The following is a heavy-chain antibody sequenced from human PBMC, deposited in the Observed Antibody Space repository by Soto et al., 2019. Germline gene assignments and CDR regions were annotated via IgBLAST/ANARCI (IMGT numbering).Heavy chain of an antibody. D-gene: IGHD6-6*01. CDR3: AISGSIAARPYVRFFDY. J-gene: IGHJ4*02. Sequence: SETLSLTCAVYGGSFSGYYWSWIRQPPGKGLEWIGEINHSGSTNYNPSLKSRVTISVDTSKNQFSLKLSSVTAADTAVYYCAISGSIAARPYVRFFDYWGQGTLVTVS. V-gene: IGHV4-34*01. CDR2: INHSGST. CDR1: GGSFSGYY.